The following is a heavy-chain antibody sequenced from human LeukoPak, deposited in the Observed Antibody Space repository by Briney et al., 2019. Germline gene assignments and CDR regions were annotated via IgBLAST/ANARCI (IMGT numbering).Heavy chain of an antibody. CDR3: ARVGFSSSWYAGFDY. V-gene: IGHV4-59*01. D-gene: IGHD6-13*01. J-gene: IGHJ4*02. CDR1: GGSISSYY. Sequence: PSETLSLTCTVSGGSISSYYWSWIRQPPGKGLEWIGYIYYSGSTNYNPSLKSRVTISVDTSKNQFSLKLSSVTAADTAVYYCARVGFSSSWYAGFDYWGQGTLVTVSS. CDR2: IYYSGST.